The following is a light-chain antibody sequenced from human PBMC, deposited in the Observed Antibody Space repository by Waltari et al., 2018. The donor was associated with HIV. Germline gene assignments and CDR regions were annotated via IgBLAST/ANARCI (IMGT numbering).Light chain of an antibody. J-gene: IGKJ5*01. V-gene: IGKV3-11*01. Sequence: EIVLTQSPDTLSLSPGERATLSCRASQSVGNFLAWYQQKPGQAPRLLVYYASNRATGIPARFSGSGSGTDFTLTISRLGAEDFAVYYCQQRSSWPPSITFGQGTRLEIK. CDR1: QSVGNF. CDR2: YAS. CDR3: QQRSSWPPSIT.